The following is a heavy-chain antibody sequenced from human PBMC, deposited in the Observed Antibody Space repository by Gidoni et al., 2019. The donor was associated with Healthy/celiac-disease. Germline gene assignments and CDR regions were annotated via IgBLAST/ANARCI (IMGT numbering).Heavy chain of an antibody. J-gene: IGHJ4*02. CDR2: IYYSGST. CDR1: GGSISSSSYY. V-gene: IGHV4-39*01. D-gene: IGHD3-22*01. CDR3: ATYYYDSSGYYLRPDLEN. Sequence: QLQLPESGPGLVTPSETLSLTCTVSGGSISSSSYYWGWIRQPPGKGLEWIGSIYYSGSTYYNPSLKSRVTISVDTSKNQFSLKLSSVTAADTAVYYCATYYYDSSGYYLRPDLENWGQGTLVTVSS.